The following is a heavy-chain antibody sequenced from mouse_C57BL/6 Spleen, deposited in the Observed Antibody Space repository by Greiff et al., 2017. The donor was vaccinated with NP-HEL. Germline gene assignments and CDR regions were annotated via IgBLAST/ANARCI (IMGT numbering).Heavy chain of an antibody. CDR1: GYTFTSYW. D-gene: IGHD1-1*01. CDR3: ARRDYGSSRGFAY. CDR2: IDPSDSYT. J-gene: IGHJ3*01. V-gene: IGHV1-69*01. Sequence: QVQLQPPGAELVMPGASVKLSCKASGYTFTSYWMHWVKQRPGQGLEWIGEIDPSDSYTNYNQKFKGKSTLTVDKSSSTAYMQLSSLTSEDSAVYYCARRDYGSSRGFAYWGQGTLVTVSA.